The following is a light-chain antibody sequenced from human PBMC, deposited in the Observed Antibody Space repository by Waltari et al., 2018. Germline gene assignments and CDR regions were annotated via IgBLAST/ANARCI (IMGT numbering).Light chain of an antibody. V-gene: IGKV1-5*03. J-gene: IGKJ2*01. CDR2: KTS. Sequence: DIQMTQSPSSLSASVGDTVTITCRASQTISNWLAWYQQKPGKAPKILICKTSSLQSGVPSRFSGSGYGTDFTLTINSLQPEDFATYYCLQYNSSPYNFGQGTKVEIK. CDR1: QTISNW. CDR3: LQYNSSPYN.